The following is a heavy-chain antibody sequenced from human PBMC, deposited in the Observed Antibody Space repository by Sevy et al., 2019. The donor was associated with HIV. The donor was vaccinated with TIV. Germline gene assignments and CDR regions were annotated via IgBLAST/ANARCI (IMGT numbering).Heavy chain of an antibody. Sequence: GGSLRLSCAASGFSFSDYGMHWVRQAPGKGLEWVTPIRYDGSNKYYADSVKGRFTISRDNSKNTLYLQTNSRRAEDTAVYYCAKDYARRFSTSSGDFDYWGQGTLVTVSS. CDR1: GFSFSDYG. D-gene: IGHD6-6*01. J-gene: IGHJ4*02. CDR3: AKDYARRFSTSSGDFDY. CDR2: IRYDGSNK. V-gene: IGHV3-30*02.